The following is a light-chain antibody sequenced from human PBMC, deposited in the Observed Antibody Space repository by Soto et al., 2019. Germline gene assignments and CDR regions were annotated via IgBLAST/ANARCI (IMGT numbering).Light chain of an antibody. V-gene: IGKV3-20*01. CDR1: QTVAYTS. Sequence: EIVLTQSPGILSLSPGARATLSCRASQTVAYTSLAWYQQRPGQAPRLLIYGTSTRATGTPDRFICSGSGTAFTLTLSRLEPEDFAVYYWQQYVTTPRTFGQGTKVEFE. CDR2: GTS. J-gene: IGKJ1*01. CDR3: QQYVTTPRT.